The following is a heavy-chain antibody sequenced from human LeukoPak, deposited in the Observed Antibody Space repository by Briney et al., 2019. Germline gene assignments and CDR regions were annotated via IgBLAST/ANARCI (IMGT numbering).Heavy chain of an antibody. V-gene: IGHV3-48*01. Sequence: GGSLRLSCAASGFTLSSYSMNWVRQAPGKGLEWVSYISSRSSTIYYADSVKGRFTISRDNAKNSLYLQMNSLRAEDTAVYYCARKYYYGSGSLNWFDPWGQGTLVTVSS. J-gene: IGHJ5*02. CDR2: ISSRSSTI. CDR1: GFTLSSYS. CDR3: ARKYYYGSGSLNWFDP. D-gene: IGHD3-10*01.